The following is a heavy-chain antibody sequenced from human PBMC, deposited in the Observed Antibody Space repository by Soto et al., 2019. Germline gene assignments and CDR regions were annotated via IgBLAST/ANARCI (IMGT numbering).Heavy chain of an antibody. Sequence: EVQLLEAGGGLVQPGGSLRLSCAASGFTFSSYAMSWVRQAPGKGLEWVSAISGSGGSTYYADSVKGRFTISRDNSKNTLYLQMNILRAEDTAVYYCAKDKPTIREGMVLHWFAPWGQGTLVTVAS. CDR2: ISGSGGST. V-gene: IGHV3-23*01. CDR3: AKDKPTIREGMVLHWFAP. D-gene: IGHD3-9*01. CDR1: GFTFSSYA. J-gene: IGHJ5*02.